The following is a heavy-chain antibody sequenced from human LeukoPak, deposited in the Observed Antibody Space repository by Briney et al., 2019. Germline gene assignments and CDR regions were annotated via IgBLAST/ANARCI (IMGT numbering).Heavy chain of an antibody. J-gene: IGHJ4*02. CDR2: IYYSGST. Sequence: NPSETLSLTCTVSGGSISSYYWSWIRQPPGKGLEWIGYIYYSGSTKYNPSLKSRVTISVDTSKNQFSLKLSSVTAADTAVYYCARLTMVRVLDRWGQGTLVTVSS. V-gene: IGHV4-59*01. CDR1: GGSISSYY. CDR3: ARLTMVRVLDR. D-gene: IGHD3-10*01.